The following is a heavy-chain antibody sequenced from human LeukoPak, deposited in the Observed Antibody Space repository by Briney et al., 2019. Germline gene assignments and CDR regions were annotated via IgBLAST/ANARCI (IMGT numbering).Heavy chain of an antibody. D-gene: IGHD5-12*01. CDR3: AREAQNSGYDSRDYYFDY. J-gene: IGHJ4*02. CDR2: IYSGGST. V-gene: IGHV3-53*01. Sequence: PGGSLRLSCAASGFTVSSNYMSWVRRAPGKGLEWVSVIYSGGSTYYADSVKGRFTISRDNSKNTLYLQMNSLRAEDTAVYYCAREAQNSGYDSRDYYFDYWGQGTLVTVSS. CDR1: GFTVSSNY.